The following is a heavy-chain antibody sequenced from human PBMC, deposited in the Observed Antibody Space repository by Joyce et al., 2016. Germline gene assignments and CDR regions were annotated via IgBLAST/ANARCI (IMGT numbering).Heavy chain of an antibody. CDR2: IWFDGTNK. Sequence: QAQLVESGGGVVQPGRSLRLSWTTSRFTFSDYGMHWVRQAPGKGLEWVEIIWFDGTNKYYAYSMKCRFTISRDNSKSTLYLQMNSLRAEDTAVYYCVRGRRGSPFYFEYWGQGTLVTVSS. CDR1: RFTFSDYG. CDR3: VRGRRGSPFYFEY. V-gene: IGHV3-33*01. J-gene: IGHJ4*02.